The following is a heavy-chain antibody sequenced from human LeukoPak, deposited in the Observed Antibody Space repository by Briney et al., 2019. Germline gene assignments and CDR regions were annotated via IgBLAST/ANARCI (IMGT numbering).Heavy chain of an antibody. D-gene: IGHD6-13*01. Sequence: PGGSLRLSCAASGFTFSTYAMSWVREAPGKGLEWVSAISGSGGSTYYADSVKGRFTISRDNSKNTLYLQMNSLRAEDTAVYYCAKQRWQQLVYFDYWGQGTLVTVSS. CDR1: GFTFSTYA. CDR3: AKQRWQQLVYFDY. J-gene: IGHJ4*02. V-gene: IGHV3-23*01. CDR2: ISGSGGST.